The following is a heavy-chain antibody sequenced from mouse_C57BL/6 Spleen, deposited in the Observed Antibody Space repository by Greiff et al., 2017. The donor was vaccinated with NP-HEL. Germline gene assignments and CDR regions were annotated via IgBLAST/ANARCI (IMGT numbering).Heavy chain of an antibody. Sequence: EVQLQQSGPGLVKPSQSLSLTCSVTGYSITSGYYWNWIRQFPGNKLEWMGYISYDGSNNYNPSLKNRISITRDTSKNQFFLKLNSVTTEDTATYYCARRDYYIFDVWGTGTTVTVSS. CDR1: GYSITSGYY. J-gene: IGHJ1*03. D-gene: IGHD1-1*01. CDR3: ARRDYYIFDV. V-gene: IGHV3-6*01. CDR2: ISYDGSN.